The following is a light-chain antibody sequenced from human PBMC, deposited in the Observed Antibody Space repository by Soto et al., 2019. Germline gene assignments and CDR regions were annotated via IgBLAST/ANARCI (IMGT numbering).Light chain of an antibody. J-gene: IGLJ1*01. Sequence: QSVLTQPPSASGSPGQSVTISCTGTSSDVGGYNYVSWYQQNPGKVPKLMIYEVNKRPSGVPDRFSGSKSGNTASLTVSGLQAADEADYYCTSYAGGNNVFGTGTKLTVL. CDR3: TSYAGGNNV. V-gene: IGLV2-8*01. CDR2: EVN. CDR1: SSDVGGYNY.